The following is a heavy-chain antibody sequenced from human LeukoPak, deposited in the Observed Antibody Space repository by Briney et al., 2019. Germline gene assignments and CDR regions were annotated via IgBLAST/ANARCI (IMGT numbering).Heavy chain of an antibody. D-gene: IGHD5-12*01. CDR3: ARYIVATTFFDY. CDR1: GYSFSTYW. V-gene: IGHV5-51*01. Sequence: GESLKISCKGSGYSFSTYWIAWVRQMPGKGLEWMAIIYPGDSDTRYSPSFQGQVTISADKSISTAYLQWSSLKASDTAMYYCARYIVATTFFDYWGQGTLVTVSS. J-gene: IGHJ4*02. CDR2: IYPGDSDT.